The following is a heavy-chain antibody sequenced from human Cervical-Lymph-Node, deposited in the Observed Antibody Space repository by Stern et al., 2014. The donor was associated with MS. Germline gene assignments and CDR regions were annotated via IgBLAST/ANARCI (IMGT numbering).Heavy chain of an antibody. CDR2: ISGSGGSI. CDR3: AKQYFDSSGYSYYYGMDV. D-gene: IGHD3-22*01. J-gene: IGHJ6*02. CDR1: GFTFNKYA. V-gene: IGHV3-23*04. Sequence: EVQLVESGGDLVQPGGSLRLSCAASGFTFNKYAMNWVRQAPGKGLEWVSTISGSGGSIYYADSVQGRFTISSTNSENTLYLQMHSLRAEDTAIYYCAKQYFDSSGYSYYYGMDVWGQGTTVTVSS.